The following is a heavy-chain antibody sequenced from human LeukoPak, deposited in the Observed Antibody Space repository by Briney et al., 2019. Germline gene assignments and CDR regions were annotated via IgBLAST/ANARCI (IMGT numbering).Heavy chain of an antibody. CDR2: IYTSGST. CDR3: AREAADYDILTGYYMLSHWFDP. CDR1: GYSISSGYY. V-gene: IGHV4-38-2*02. Sequence: ASETLSLTCTVSGYSISSGYYWGWIRQPPGKGLEWIGRIYTSGSTNYNPSLKSRVTMSVDTSKNQFSLKLSSVTAADTAVYYCAREAADYDILTGYYMLSHWFDPWGQGTLVTVSS. D-gene: IGHD3-9*01. J-gene: IGHJ5*02.